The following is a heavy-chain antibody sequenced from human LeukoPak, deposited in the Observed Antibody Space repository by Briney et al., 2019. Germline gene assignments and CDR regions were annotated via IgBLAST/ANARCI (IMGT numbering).Heavy chain of an antibody. CDR2: IYYSGST. V-gene: IGHV4-39*07. J-gene: IGHJ2*01. Sequence: PSETLSLTCTVSGGSISTSSYYWGWIRQPPGKGLECIGNIYYSGSTYYNPSLKSRVTISVDTSKNQFSQKLSSVTAADTAVFYCARVYYSSSYDYWYFDLWGRGTLVTVSS. CDR3: ARVYYSSSYDYWYFDL. CDR1: GGSISTSSYY. D-gene: IGHD6-13*01.